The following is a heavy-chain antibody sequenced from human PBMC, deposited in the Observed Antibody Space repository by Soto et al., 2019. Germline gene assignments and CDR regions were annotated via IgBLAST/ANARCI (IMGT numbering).Heavy chain of an antibody. J-gene: IGHJ6*02. CDR1: GFTFSSYG. Sequence: QVQLVESGGGVVQPGRSLRLSCAASGFTFSSYGMHWVRQAPGKGLEWVAVISYDGSNKYYADSVKGRFTISRDNSKNTLYLQMNSLRAEDTAVYYCAKFRATYCVGDCYGMDVWGQGTTVTVSS. CDR2: ISYDGSNK. V-gene: IGHV3-30*18. D-gene: IGHD2-21*01. CDR3: AKFRATYCVGDCYGMDV.